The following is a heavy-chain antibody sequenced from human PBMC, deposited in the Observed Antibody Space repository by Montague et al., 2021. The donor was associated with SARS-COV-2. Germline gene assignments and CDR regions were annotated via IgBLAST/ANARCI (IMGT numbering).Heavy chain of an antibody. CDR1: GGSISSSSNY. Sequence: SETLSLTCSVSGGSISSSSNYWGWIRQPPGKGLEWIGNIYYSGGTHYKSSLKSRVTISVDTSKNQFSLKLSSVTAADTAVYYCARRGWFGELLWGQGTLVTVS. J-gene: IGHJ4*02. V-gene: IGHV4-39*01. CDR2: IYYSGGT. CDR3: ARRGWFGELL. D-gene: IGHD3-10*01.